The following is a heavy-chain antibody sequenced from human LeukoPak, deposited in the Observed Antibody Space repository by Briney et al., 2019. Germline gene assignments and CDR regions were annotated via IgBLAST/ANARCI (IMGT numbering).Heavy chain of an antibody. CDR1: GFIFNSFA. Sequence: AGGSLRLSCEASGFIFNSFAMHWVRQAPGKGLEYVSGISSYGGSTYYANSVKGRFTISRDNSKNTLYLQMGSLRAEDMAVYYCARDHCSRGGSCYIFDYWGQGTLVTVSS. CDR3: ARDHCSRGGSCYIFDY. J-gene: IGHJ4*02. V-gene: IGHV3-64*01. CDR2: ISSYGGST. D-gene: IGHD2-15*01.